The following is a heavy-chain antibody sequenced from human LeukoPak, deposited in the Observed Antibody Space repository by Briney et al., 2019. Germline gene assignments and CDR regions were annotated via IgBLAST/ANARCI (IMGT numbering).Heavy chain of an antibody. CDR3: ARAVYVWGSYRHFDY. Sequence: AAVKVSRKPSGYTFTVYYMHWVRPAPGQGLEWMGWINPNSGGTNYAQKFQGRDTMTRDTSISTAYMELSRLRSDDTAVYYCARAVYVWGSYRHFDYWGQGTLVTVSS. CDR2: INPNSGGT. CDR1: GYTFTVYY. J-gene: IGHJ4*02. V-gene: IGHV1-2*02. D-gene: IGHD3-16*02.